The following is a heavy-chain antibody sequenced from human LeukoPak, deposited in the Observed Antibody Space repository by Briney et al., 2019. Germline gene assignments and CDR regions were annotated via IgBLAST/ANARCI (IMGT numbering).Heavy chain of an antibody. J-gene: IGHJ4*02. V-gene: IGHV4-34*01. D-gene: IGHD3-10*01. CDR2: INHSGST. CDR1: GGSFSGYY. Sequence: PSETLSLTCAVYGGSFSGYYWSWIRQPPGKGLEWIGEINHSGSTNYNPSLKSRVTISVDRSKNQFSLKLSSVTAADTAVYYCAXHGDYYGSGSRYWGQGTLVTVSS. CDR3: AXHGDYYGSGSRY.